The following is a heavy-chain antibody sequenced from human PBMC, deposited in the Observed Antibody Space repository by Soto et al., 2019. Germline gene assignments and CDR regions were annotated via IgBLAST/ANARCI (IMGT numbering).Heavy chain of an antibody. CDR1: GYTFTSYD. CDR2: MNPNSGNT. Sequence: GASVKVSCKASGYTFTSYDINWVRQATGQGLEWMGWMNPNSGNTGYAQKFQGRVTMTRNTSISTAYMELSSLRSEDTAVYYCARGLAVAGHLFSYYYGMDVWGQGTTVTVSS. D-gene: IGHD6-19*01. J-gene: IGHJ6*02. CDR3: ARGLAVAGHLFSYYYGMDV. V-gene: IGHV1-8*01.